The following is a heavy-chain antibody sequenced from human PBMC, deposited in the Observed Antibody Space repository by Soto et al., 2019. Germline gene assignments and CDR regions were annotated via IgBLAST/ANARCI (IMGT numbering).Heavy chain of an antibody. Sequence: SETRSLTCTVSGGSISSTSYYWVWIRQPPGKGLEWIGSFYYSGSTYYNPSLKSRVTISVDTSENQFSLKLSSVTAADTAVYYCARQVVDGTVAGSGSFDSWGQGTLVTVSS. J-gene: IGHJ4*02. V-gene: IGHV4-39*01. D-gene: IGHD3-10*01. CDR2: FYYSGST. CDR1: GGSISSTSYY. CDR3: ARQVVDGTVAGSGSFDS.